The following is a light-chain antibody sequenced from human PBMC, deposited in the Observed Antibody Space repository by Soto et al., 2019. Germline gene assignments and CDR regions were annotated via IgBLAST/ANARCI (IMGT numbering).Light chain of an antibody. J-gene: IGLJ2*01. V-gene: IGLV1-40*01. CDR1: SSNIGAGYD. Sequence: QLVLTQPPSVSGAPGQRVTISCTGSSSNIGAGYDVHWYRQLPGTAPKLLIYGNSNRPSGVPDRFSASKSGTSASLAITGLQAEDEADYYCQSYDSSLTVVFGGGTKLTVL. CDR2: GNS. CDR3: QSYDSSLTVV.